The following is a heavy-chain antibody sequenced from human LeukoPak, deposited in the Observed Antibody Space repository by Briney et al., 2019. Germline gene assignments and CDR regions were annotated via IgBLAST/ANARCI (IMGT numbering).Heavy chain of an antibody. D-gene: IGHD3-22*01. V-gene: IGHV3-11*01. CDR2: ISSSGSTI. J-gene: IGHJ2*01. Sequence: GGSLRLSCAASGFTFSDYYMSWIRQAPGKGLEWVSYISSSGSTIYYADSVKGRFTIFRDNAKNSLYLQMNSLRAEDTAVYYCARVWDYDSSGYYLSDYWYFDLWGRGTLVTVSS. CDR1: GFTFSDYY. CDR3: ARVWDYDSSGYYLSDYWYFDL.